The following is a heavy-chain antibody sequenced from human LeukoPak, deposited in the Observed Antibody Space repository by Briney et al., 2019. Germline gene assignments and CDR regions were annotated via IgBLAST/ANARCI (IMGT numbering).Heavy chain of an antibody. CDR1: GFTFSNYA. J-gene: IGHJ5*02. CDR2: ISGSGGST. D-gene: IGHD4-11*01. Sequence: EGSLRLSCAASGFTFSNYAMNWVRQAPGKGLEWVSGISGSGGSTYYADSVKGRFTISRDNSKNTLYPQMISLRAEDTAVYYCAKDRYSNYGNWFDPWGQGTLVTVFS. CDR3: AKDRYSNYGNWFDP. V-gene: IGHV3-23*01.